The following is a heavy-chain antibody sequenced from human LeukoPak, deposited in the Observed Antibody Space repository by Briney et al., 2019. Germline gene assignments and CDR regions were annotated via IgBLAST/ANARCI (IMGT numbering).Heavy chain of an antibody. D-gene: IGHD3-22*01. CDR2: IYPGDSDT. CDR3: ARSTLTYYYDSSGYPLQNYFDY. Sequence: GESLKISCKGSGYSFTSYWIGWVRQMPGKGLEWMGIIYPGDSDTRYSPSLQGQVTISADKSISTAYLQWSSLKASDTAMYYCARSTLTYYYDSSGYPLQNYFDYWGQGTLVTVSS. J-gene: IGHJ4*02. V-gene: IGHV5-51*01. CDR1: GYSFTSYW.